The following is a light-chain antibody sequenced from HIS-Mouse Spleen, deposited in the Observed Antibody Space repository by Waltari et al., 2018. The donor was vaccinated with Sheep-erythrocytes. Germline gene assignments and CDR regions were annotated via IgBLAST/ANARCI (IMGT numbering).Light chain of an antibody. CDR1: QSVSSSY. CDR3: QQYGSSPWT. Sequence: EIVLTQSPGTLSLSPGERATISCRASQSVSSSYLAWYQQKPGQAPRLLIHGASSRAPGIPERFSGSGSGTDFTLTISRLEPEDFAVYYCQQYGSSPWTFGQGTKVEIK. V-gene: IGKV3-20*01. CDR2: GAS. J-gene: IGKJ1*01.